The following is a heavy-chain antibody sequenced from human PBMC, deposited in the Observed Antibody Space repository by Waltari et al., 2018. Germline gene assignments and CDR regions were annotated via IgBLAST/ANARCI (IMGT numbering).Heavy chain of an antibody. Sequence: QLQLQESGPGRVKPSETLSLSCTVSGDSISSTSYNWGWIRQPPGKGLEWIGSIYYFQYSGRTYYNPSLKSRVTISVDTSKNQFSLKLNSVTAADTAVYYCVRDLHYCSRNNCYFDYWGQGTLVTVSS. CDR3: VRDLHYCSRNNCYFDY. CDR1: GDSISSTSYN. CDR2: IYYFQYSGRT. D-gene: IGHD2-2*01. J-gene: IGHJ4*02. V-gene: IGHV4-39*07.